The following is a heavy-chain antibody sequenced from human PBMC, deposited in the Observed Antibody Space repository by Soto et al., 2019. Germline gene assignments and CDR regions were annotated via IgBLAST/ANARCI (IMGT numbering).Heavy chain of an antibody. V-gene: IGHV4-59*01. Sequence: SATLSLTCTVSGTSISSYYWSWIRQPPGKGLEWIANIHYSGTTNYNPSLASRVTLSVDTSKNQFSLKMTSVTAADRAMYFCARYNSYAIDYWGRGTLVTVSS. D-gene: IGHD2-8*01. CDR2: IHYSGTT. CDR1: GTSISSYY. J-gene: IGHJ4*02. CDR3: ARYNSYAIDY.